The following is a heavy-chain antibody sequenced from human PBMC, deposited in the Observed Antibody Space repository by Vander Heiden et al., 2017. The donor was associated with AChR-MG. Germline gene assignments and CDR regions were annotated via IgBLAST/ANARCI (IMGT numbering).Heavy chain of an antibody. CDR3: AKERRGGSGSYSSWWFDP. V-gene: IGHV3-30*02. Sequence: QVQLVESGGGVVQPGGSLRLYCAASGFTFSSYGMHWVRQAPGKGLEWVAFIRYDGSNEYYADSVKGRFTISRDKSKNTLYLQMNSLRAEDTAVYYCAKERRGGSGSYSSWWFDPWGQGTLVTVSS. J-gene: IGHJ5*02. CDR2: IRYDGSNE. D-gene: IGHD3-10*01. CDR1: GFTFSSYG.